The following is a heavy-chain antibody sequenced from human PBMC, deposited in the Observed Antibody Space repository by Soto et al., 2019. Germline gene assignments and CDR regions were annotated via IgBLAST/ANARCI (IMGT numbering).Heavy chain of an antibody. CDR1: GYTFTGYY. V-gene: IGHV1-2*04. CDR3: ARDRVIAVAGTSYYYYGMDV. D-gene: IGHD6-19*01. J-gene: IGHJ6*02. Sequence: ASVKVSCKASGYTFTGYYMHWVRQAPGQGLEWMGWINPNSGGTNYAQKFQGWVTMTRDTSISTAYMELSRLRSDDTAVYYCARDRVIAVAGTSYYYYGMDVWGQGTTVTVSS. CDR2: INPNSGGT.